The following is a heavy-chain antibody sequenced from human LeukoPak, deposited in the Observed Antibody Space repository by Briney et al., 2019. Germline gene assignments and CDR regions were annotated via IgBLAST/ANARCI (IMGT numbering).Heavy chain of an antibody. Sequence: GGSLRLSCAASGFTFSNAWMSWVRQAPGKGLEWVANIKQDGSETYYVDSVKGRFTMSRDNAKNSLYLQMNSLRAEDTAVYYCARVRGGYCSSTSCYHAFDIWGQGTMVTVS. J-gene: IGHJ3*02. D-gene: IGHD2-2*01. CDR1: GFTFSNAW. V-gene: IGHV3-7*01. CDR2: IKQDGSET. CDR3: ARVRGGYCSSTSCYHAFDI.